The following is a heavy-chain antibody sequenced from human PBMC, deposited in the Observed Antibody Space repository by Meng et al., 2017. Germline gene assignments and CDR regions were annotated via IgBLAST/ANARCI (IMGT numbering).Heavy chain of an antibody. CDR1: GFTFSSYA. D-gene: IGHD3-10*01. J-gene: IGHJ4*02. V-gene: IGHV3-30*01. CDR3: ASMGY. Sequence: QVQLVGVGGGVVQPGRSLRLSCAASGFTFSSYAMHWVRQAPGKGLEWVAVISYDGSNKYYADSVKGRFTISRDNSKNTLYLQMNSLRAEDTAVYYCASMGYWGQGTLVTVSS. CDR2: ISYDGSNK.